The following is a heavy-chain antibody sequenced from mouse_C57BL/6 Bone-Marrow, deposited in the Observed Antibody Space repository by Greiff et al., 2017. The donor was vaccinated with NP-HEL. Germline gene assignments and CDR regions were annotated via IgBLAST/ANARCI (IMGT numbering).Heavy chain of an antibody. J-gene: IGHJ1*03. Sequence: EVQLQESEGGLVQPGSSMKLSCTASGFTFSDYYMAWVRQVPEKGLEWVANINYDGSSTYYLDSLKSRFIISRDNAKNILYLQMSSLKSEDTATYYCARERLIYYGNYEDWYFDVWGTGTTVTVSS. D-gene: IGHD2-1*01. V-gene: IGHV5-16*01. CDR1: GFTFSDYY. CDR2: INYDGSST. CDR3: ARERLIYYGNYEDWYFDV.